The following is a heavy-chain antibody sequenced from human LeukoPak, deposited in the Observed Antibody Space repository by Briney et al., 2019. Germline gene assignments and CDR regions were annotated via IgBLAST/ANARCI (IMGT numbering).Heavy chain of an antibody. D-gene: IGHD3-22*01. Sequence: ASVKVSCKASGYTFTSYGISWVRQAPGQGLEWMGWISAYNGNTNYAQKLQGRVTMTTDTSTSTAYMELRSLRPDDTAVYYCARVGGYYPSHWYFDLWGRGTLVTVSS. CDR1: GYTFTSYG. CDR2: ISAYNGNT. CDR3: ARVGGYYPSHWYFDL. J-gene: IGHJ2*01. V-gene: IGHV1-18*01.